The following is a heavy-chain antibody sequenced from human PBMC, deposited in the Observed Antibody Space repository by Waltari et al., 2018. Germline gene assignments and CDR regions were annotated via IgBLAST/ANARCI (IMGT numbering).Heavy chain of an antibody. CDR1: DNYA. V-gene: IGHV3-9*01. CDR2: ISWNSGNI. D-gene: IGHD6-19*01. J-gene: IGHJ6*02. CDR3: VKEKGAGGWYKENGMDV. Sequence: DNYAVHWVRQVPGKGLEWVSGISWNSGNIGYADSVKGRFTISRDNAKNSLYLQMNSLRAEDTALYYCVKEKGAGGWYKENGMDVWGQGTTVTVSS.